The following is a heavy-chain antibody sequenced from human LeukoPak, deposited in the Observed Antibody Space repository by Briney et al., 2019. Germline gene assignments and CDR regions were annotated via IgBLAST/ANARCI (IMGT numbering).Heavy chain of an antibody. CDR2: IRSKANSYAT. V-gene: IGHV3-73*01. CDR1: GFTFSGSA. D-gene: IGHD5-18*01. J-gene: IGHJ3*02. CDR3: ARVTRIQLSFDI. Sequence: GGSLKLSCAASGFTFSGSAMHWVRQASGKGLEWVGRIRSKANSYATAYAASVKGRFTISRDDSKNTAYLQMNSLKTEDTAVYYCARVTRIQLSFDIWGQGTMVTVSS.